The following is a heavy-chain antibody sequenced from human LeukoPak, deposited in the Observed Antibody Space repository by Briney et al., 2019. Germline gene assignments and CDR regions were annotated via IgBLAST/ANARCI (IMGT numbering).Heavy chain of an antibody. D-gene: IGHD3-22*01. CDR3: AKYYYDSSGDY. J-gene: IGHJ4*02. CDR1: GFTFSNYG. Sequence: PGGSLRLSCAVSGFTFSNYGMHWVRQAPGKGLEWVAVIWYDGGQKYYADSVKGRFTIYRDDSTNTLFLQMTSLRVEDTAVYYCAKYYYDSSGDYWGQGTLVTVSS. V-gene: IGHV3-33*02. CDR2: IWYDGGQK.